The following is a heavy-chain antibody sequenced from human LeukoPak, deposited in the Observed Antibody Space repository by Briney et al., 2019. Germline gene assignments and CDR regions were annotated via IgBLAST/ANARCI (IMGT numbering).Heavy chain of an antibody. V-gene: IGHV4-31*03. D-gene: IGHD2-2*01. CDR2: IYYSGST. J-gene: IGHJ3*02. Sequence: PSQTLSLTCTVSGGSISSGGYYWSWIRQHPGKGLEWSGYIYYSGSTYYNPSLKSRVTISVDTSKNQFSLKLSSVTAADTAVYYCARDGRYCSSTSCPHAAFDIWGQGTMVTVSS. CDR3: ARDGRYCSSTSCPHAAFDI. CDR1: GGSISSGGYY.